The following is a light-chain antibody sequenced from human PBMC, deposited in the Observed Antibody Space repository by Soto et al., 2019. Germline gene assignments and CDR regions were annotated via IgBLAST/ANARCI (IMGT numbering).Light chain of an antibody. CDR2: DAS. Sequence: DIVVTQSPLSLPVTPGEPASISCRSSQSLLHINGYNYLDWYQQKSGKAPKLLIYDASNLETGVPSRFSGSGSGTDFTFTISSLEPEDFAVYYCQQRTNWITFGGGTKVDIK. J-gene: IGKJ4*01. V-gene: IGKV2-28*01. CDR1: QSLLHINGYNY. CDR3: QQRTNWIT.